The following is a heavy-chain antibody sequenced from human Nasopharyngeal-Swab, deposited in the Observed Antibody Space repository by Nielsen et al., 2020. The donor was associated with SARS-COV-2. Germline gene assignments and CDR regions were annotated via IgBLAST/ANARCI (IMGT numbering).Heavy chain of an antibody. Sequence: SETLSLTCTVSGGSISSCSYYWVWIRQPPGKGLEWIGSIYYSGSTYYNPSLKSRVTISVDTSKNQFSLKLSSVTAADTAVYYCVGSSWYGDYYYYYGMDVWGQGTTVTVSS. CDR2: IYYSGST. J-gene: IGHJ6*02. V-gene: IGHV4-39*07. CDR3: VGSSWYGDYYYYYGMDV. D-gene: IGHD6-13*01. CDR1: GGSISSCSYY.